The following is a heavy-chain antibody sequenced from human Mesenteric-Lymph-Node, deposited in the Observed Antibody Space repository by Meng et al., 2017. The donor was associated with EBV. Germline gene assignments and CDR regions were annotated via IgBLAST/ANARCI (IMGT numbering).Heavy chain of an antibody. J-gene: IGHJ4*02. CDR2: LSYDESAE. D-gene: IGHD5-12*01. CDR3: AREYSAYNYYFDY. Sequence: QVPVVVSWGGVVQPGRSLRLSCAASGFPFSYFTMHWVRQTSGKGLEWVAALSYDESAEYYADSVKGQFTISRDNSKNTLYLQMDSLRPEDTAVYYCAREYSAYNYYFDYWGQGALVTVSS. CDR1: GFPFSYFT. V-gene: IGHV3-30*04.